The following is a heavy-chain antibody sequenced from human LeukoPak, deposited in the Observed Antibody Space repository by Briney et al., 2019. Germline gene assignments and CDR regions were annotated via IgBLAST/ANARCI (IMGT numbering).Heavy chain of an antibody. J-gene: IGHJ4*01. CDR2: ISGSGGST. V-gene: IGHV3-23*01. D-gene: IGHD2-2*01. Sequence: GGSLRLSCAASGFTFSSYAMSWVRQAPGKGLEWVSAISGSGGSTYYADSVKGRFTISRDNSNNTLYLQMNSLRAEDKAVYYCARFVVGPAAMFDYWGQGTLVTVSS. CDR3: ARFVVGPAAMFDY. CDR1: GFTFSSYA.